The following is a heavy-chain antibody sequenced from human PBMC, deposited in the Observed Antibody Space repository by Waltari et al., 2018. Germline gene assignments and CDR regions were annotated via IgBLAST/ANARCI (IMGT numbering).Heavy chain of an antibody. J-gene: IGHJ6*02. D-gene: IGHD3-3*01. Sequence: QVQLVQSGAEVKKPGASVKVSCKASGYTFTSYALHWVRQAPGQRLEWMGWINAGNGNTKYSQKFQGRVASTRDTSASTAYMELSSLRSEDTAVYYCATDRPLTIFGVVTSASHYYGMDVWGQGTTVTVSS. CDR1: GYTFTSYA. V-gene: IGHV1-3*01. CDR3: ATDRPLTIFGVVTSASHYYGMDV. CDR2: INAGNGNT.